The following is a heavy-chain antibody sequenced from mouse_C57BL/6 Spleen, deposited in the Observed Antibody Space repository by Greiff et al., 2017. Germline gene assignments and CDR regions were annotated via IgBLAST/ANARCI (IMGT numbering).Heavy chain of an antibody. CDR3: ARSGITGRYWYFDV. D-gene: IGHD4-1*01. V-gene: IGHV1-82*01. CDR2: IYPGDGDT. Sequence: VQLQQSGPELVKPGASVKISCKASGYAFSSSWMNWVKQRPGKGLEWIGRIYPGDGDTNYNGKFKGKATLTADKSSSTAYMQLSSLTSEDSAVYFCARSGITGRYWYFDVWGTGTTVTVSS. J-gene: IGHJ1*03. CDR1: GYAFSSSW.